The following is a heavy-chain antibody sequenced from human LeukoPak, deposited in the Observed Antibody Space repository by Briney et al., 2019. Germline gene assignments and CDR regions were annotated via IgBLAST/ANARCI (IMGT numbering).Heavy chain of an antibody. Sequence: PSETLSLTCAVYGGSFSGCYWSWIRQPPGKGLEWIGEINHSGSTNYNPSLKSRVTISVDTSKNQFSLKLSSVTAADTAVYYCARSSDIVVVPAATTENWFDPWGQGTLVTVSS. CDR3: ARSSDIVVVPAATTENWFDP. CDR1: GGSFSGCY. CDR2: INHSGST. D-gene: IGHD2-2*01. V-gene: IGHV4-34*01. J-gene: IGHJ5*02.